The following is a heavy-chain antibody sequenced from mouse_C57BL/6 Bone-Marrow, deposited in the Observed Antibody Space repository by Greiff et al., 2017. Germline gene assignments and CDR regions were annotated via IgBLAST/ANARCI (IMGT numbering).Heavy chain of an antibody. D-gene: IGHD2-3*01. CDR3: AREDGYYYAMDY. CDR1: GYTFTSYW. CDR2: FDPSDSYT. V-gene: IGHV1-69*01. J-gene: IGHJ4*01. Sequence: VQLQQPGAELVMPGASVKLSCKASGYTFTSYWMHWVKQRPGHGLGWIGEFDPSDSYTNYNQKFKGKSTLTVDKSSSTAYMQRSSLTSEDSAVYYCAREDGYYYAMDYWGQGTSVTVSS.